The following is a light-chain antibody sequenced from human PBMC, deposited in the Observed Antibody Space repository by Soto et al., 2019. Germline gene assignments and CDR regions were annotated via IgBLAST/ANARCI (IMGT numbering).Light chain of an antibody. CDR2: EVS. Sequence: QSVLTQPASVSGSPGQSLTISCTGTSSDVGGSNYVSWYQQHQGKAPKLMIYEVSNRPSGVSNRFSGSQSGNTASLTISGLQAEDEADYFCSSYGSNSTRYVFGTGTELTVL. CDR3: SSYGSNSTRYV. CDR1: SSDVGGSNY. J-gene: IGLJ1*01. V-gene: IGLV2-14*01.